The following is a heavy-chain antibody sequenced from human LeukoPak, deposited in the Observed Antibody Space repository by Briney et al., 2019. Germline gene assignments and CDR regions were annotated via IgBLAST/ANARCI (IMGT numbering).Heavy chain of an antibody. V-gene: IGHV4-30-2*01. J-gene: IGHJ4*02. CDR3: ASERQVGTGVTFTF. D-gene: IGHD3-16*01. Sequence: PSQTLSLTCAVSGGSISSGGYSWSWIRQPPGKGLEWIGYIYHSGSTYYNPSLKSRVTISVDRSKNQFSLKLSSVTAADTAVYYCASERQVGTGVTFTFWGQGTLVTVSS. CDR1: GGSISSGGYS. CDR2: IYHSGST.